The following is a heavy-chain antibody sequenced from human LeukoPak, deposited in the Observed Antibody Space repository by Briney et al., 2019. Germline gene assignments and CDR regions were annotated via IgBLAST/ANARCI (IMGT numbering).Heavy chain of an antibody. V-gene: IGHV1-69*06. D-gene: IGHD2-2*01. J-gene: IGHJ5*02. CDR2: IIPIFGTA. CDR3: ARVGRYCSSTSCSLQWFDP. CDR1: GGTFSSYA. Sequence: SVNVSFKASGGTFSSYAISWVRQAPGQGLEWMGGIIPIFGTANYAQKFQGRVTITADKSTSTAYMELRSLRSEDTAVYYCARVGRYCSSTSCSLQWFDPWGQGTLVTVSS.